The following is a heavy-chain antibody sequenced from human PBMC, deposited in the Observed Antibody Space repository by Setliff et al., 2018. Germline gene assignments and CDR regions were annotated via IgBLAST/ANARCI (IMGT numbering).Heavy chain of an antibody. CDR2: IKGDDSER. D-gene: IGHD1-20*01. CDR1: GFTFRIYW. CDR3: AKDYSMAITVGYFQH. V-gene: IGHV3-7*01. Sequence: GGSLRLSCSASGFTFRIYWMSWVRQVPGKGLEWVANIKGDDSERYYVDSVKGRFTISRDNAKNSLSLQMNSLRTEDTAVYYCAKDYSMAITVGYFQHWGHGSLVTVSS. J-gene: IGHJ1*01.